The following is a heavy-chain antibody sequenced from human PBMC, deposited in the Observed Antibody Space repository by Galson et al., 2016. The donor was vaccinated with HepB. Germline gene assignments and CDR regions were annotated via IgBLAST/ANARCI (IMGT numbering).Heavy chain of an antibody. CDR1: GFTFSRFW. CDR3: AKYGDEAGWNFHH. CDR2: IKEDGSKT. Sequence: SLRLSCAASGFTFSRFWMNWVRQAPGKGLEWVASIKEDGSKTFYVDSVKGRFTMSRDNVEESVSLQMNSLRAEDTAVYYCAKYGDEAGWNFHHWRQGTLVTVSS. V-gene: IGHV3-7*03. J-gene: IGHJ1*01. D-gene: IGHD6-19*01.